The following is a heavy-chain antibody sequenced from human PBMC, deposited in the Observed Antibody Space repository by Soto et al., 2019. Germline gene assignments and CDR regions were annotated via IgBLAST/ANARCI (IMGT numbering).Heavy chain of an antibody. V-gene: IGHV3-23*01. CDR3: AKDLFPTSGQRFFFES. D-gene: IGHD2-21*01. Sequence: LRLSCAASGFTFSTYAMTWVRQAPGRGLEWVSTILHDETPFYTDSVKGRFTISRDNVRGTLYLQMNGLRVEDAALYFCAKDLFPTSGQRFFFESWGQGSLVTVSS. J-gene: IGHJ4*02. CDR2: ILHDETP. CDR1: GFTFSTYA.